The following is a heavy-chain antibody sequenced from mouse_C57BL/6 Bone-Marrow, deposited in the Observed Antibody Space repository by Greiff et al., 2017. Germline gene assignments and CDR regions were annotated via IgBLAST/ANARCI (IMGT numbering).Heavy chain of an antibody. J-gene: IGHJ4*01. D-gene: IGHD2-4*01. CDR2: INPNYGTT. CDR1: GYSFTDYN. Sequence: VQLKQSGPELVKPGASVKISCKASGYSFTDYNMNWVKQSTGKSLEWIGVINPNYGTTSYNQKFKGKATLTVDQASSTAYMQLNSLTSEDSAVYDCARGYDYDYAMDYGGQGTSVTVSA. CDR3: ARGYDYDYAMDY. V-gene: IGHV1-39*01.